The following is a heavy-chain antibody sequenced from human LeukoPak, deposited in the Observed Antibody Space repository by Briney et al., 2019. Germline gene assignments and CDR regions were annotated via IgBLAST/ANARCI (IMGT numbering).Heavy chain of an antibody. J-gene: IGHJ3*02. CDR2: ISGRGGNT. D-gene: IGHD6-19*01. CDR1: GFTFSSYA. V-gene: IGHV3-23*01. Sequence: GGSLRLSCAASGFTFSSYAMSWVRQAPGKGLEWVSAISGRGGNTYYADSVKGRFTISRDNSKNTLYLQMNSLRAEDTAVYYCAKCSRGEQLLVLGAFDIWGQGTMLTVSS. CDR3: AKCSRGEQLLVLGAFDI.